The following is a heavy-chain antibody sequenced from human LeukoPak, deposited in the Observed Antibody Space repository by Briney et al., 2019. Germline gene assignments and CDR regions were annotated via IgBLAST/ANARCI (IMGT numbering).Heavy chain of an antibody. CDR2: ISGSGGST. CDR1: GFTFSSYA. J-gene: IGHJ6*03. D-gene: IGHD3-10*01. V-gene: IGHV3-23*01. CDR3: AKGGLGVRGVMFYNYYYYYMDV. Sequence: GGSLRLSCAASGFTFSSYAMSWVRQAPGKGLEWVSAISGSGGSTYYADSVKGRFTISRDNSKNTLYLQMNSLRAEDTAVYYCAKGGLGVRGVMFYNYYYYYMDVWGKGTTVTVSS.